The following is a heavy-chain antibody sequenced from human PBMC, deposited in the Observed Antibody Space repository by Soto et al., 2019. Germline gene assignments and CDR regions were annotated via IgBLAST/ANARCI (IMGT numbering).Heavy chain of an antibody. Sequence: QVQLVQSGAEVKKPGSSVKVSCKASGGTFSSYAISWVRQAPGQGLEWMGGIIPIFGTANYAQKFQGRVTITADKSTSTAYMELSRPRSEDTAVYYCATMAPWRYFDYWGQGTLVTVSS. V-gene: IGHV1-69*06. D-gene: IGHD2-8*01. J-gene: IGHJ4*02. CDR3: ATMAPWRYFDY. CDR1: GGTFSSYA. CDR2: IIPIFGTA.